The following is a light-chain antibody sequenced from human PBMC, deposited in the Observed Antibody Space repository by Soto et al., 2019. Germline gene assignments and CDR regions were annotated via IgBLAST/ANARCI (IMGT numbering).Light chain of an antibody. CDR3: QQYNNWWT. Sequence: EILMTQSPATLSVSPGERATLSCRASQSVDSNLAWYQQKPGQAPRLLIYGASTRATGISARFSGSGSGTEFTLTISRLRSEDFGVYYCQQYNNWWTFGQGTKEEI. CDR2: GAS. V-gene: IGKV3-15*01. J-gene: IGKJ1*01. CDR1: QSVDSN.